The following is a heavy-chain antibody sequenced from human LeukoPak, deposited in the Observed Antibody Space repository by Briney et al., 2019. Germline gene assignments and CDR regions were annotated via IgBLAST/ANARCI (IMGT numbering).Heavy chain of an antibody. V-gene: IGHV3-48*03. Sequence: QPGGSLRLSCVASGFTFSSYEMNWVRQAPGKGLEWVSYISSSGTPIHYADSVKGRFTISRDNAKNSLFLQMNSLRAEDTAVYYCAREKTACGGDCYDSWGQGTLVTVSS. J-gene: IGHJ4*02. D-gene: IGHD2-21*01. CDR3: AREKTACGGDCYDS. CDR1: GFTFSSYE. CDR2: ISSSGTPI.